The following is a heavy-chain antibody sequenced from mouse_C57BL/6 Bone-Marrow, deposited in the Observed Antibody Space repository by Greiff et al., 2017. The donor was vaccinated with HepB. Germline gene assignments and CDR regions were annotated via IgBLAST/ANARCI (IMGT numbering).Heavy chain of an antibody. Sequence: QVQLQQPGAELVKPGASVKMSCKASGYTFTSYWITWVKQRPGQGLEWIGDIYPGSGSTNYNEKFKSKATLTVDTSSSTAYMQLSSLTSEDSAVYYCASSPNYYDYSRDYWGQGTTLTVSS. CDR2: IYPGSGST. CDR1: GYTFTSYW. V-gene: IGHV1-55*01. J-gene: IGHJ2*01. D-gene: IGHD2-4*01. CDR3: ASSPNYYDYSRDY.